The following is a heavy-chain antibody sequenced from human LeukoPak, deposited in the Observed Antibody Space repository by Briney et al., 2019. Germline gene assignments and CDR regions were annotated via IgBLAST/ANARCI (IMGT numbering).Heavy chain of an antibody. Sequence: GGSLRLSCEASGFTFSSYEMNWVRQAPGKGLEWVSYISSSSSTIYYADSVKGRFTISRDNAKNSLSLQMNSLRAEDTAVYYCIVFAVTGTLGFDYWGQGTLVTVSS. CDR2: ISSSSSTI. J-gene: IGHJ4*02. D-gene: IGHD6-19*01. V-gene: IGHV3-48*03. CDR1: GFTFSSYE. CDR3: IVFAVTGTLGFDY.